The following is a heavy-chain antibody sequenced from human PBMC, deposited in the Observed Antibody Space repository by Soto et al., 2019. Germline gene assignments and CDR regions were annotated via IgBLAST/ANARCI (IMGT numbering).Heavy chain of an antibody. V-gene: IGHV3-23*01. CDR2: ISGSGGST. J-gene: IGHJ4*02. D-gene: IGHD3-22*01. CDR3: ARRADYYDSSGYYYFDY. CDR1: GFTFSSYA. Sequence: EVQLLESGGGLVQPGGSLRLSCAASGFTFSSYAMSWVRQAPGKGLEWVSAISGSGGSTYYADSVKGRFTISRDNSKNTLYLQMNSLRAEDTAVYYCARRADYYDSSGYYYFDYWGQGTLVTVSS.